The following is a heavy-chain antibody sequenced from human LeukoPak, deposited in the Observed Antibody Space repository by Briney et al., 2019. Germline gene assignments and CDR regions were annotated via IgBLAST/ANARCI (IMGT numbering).Heavy chain of an antibody. CDR3: AKVPPSITAAGNWLGP. CDR2: INPNTGGT. J-gene: IGHJ5*02. D-gene: IGHD6-13*01. V-gene: IGHV1-2*06. CDR1: GYTFTGYY. Sequence: ASVKVSCKASGYTFTGYYIHWVRQAPGQGLEWMGRINPNTGGTDYAQKFQGRVTMTRDTSITTAYMELSRLTSDDTAIYYGAKVPPSITAAGNWLGPWGQGALVTVSS.